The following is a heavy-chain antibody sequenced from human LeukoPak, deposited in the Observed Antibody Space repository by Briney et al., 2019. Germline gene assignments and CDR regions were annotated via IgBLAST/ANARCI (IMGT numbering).Heavy chain of an antibody. CDR1: GFTFSGSA. CDR3: TSKAVVTSGFDY. Sequence: GGSLRLSCAASGFTFSGSAMHWVRQASGKGLEWVGRIRSKANSYATAYAASVKGRFTISRDDSKNTAYLQMNSLKTEDTAVYYCTSKAVVTSGFDYWGQGTLVTVSS. D-gene: IGHD4-23*01. J-gene: IGHJ4*02. V-gene: IGHV3-73*01. CDR2: IRSKANSYAT.